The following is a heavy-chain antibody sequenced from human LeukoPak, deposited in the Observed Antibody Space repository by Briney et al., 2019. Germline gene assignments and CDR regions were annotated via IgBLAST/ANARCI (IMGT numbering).Heavy chain of an antibody. D-gene: IGHD3-16*02. J-gene: IGHJ4*02. CDR2: ISSSSSYI. CDR1: GFTFSSYS. Sequence: GGSLRLSCAASGFTFSSYSMNWVRQAPGKGLEWVSSISSSSSYIYYAGSVKGRFTISRDNAKNSLYLQMNSLRAEDTAVYYCARAYDYVWGSYRYSFDYWGQGTLVTVSS. CDR3: ARAYDYVWGSYRYSFDY. V-gene: IGHV3-21*01.